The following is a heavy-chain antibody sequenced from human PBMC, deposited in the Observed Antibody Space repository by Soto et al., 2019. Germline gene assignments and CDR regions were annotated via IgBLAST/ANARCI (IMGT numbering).Heavy chain of an antibody. V-gene: IGHV4-59*08. J-gene: IGHJ1*01. CDR3: ARLHVGFFAEYFQH. CDR2: IYYSGST. CDR1: GGSISSYY. D-gene: IGHD1-26*01. Sequence: PSETLSLTCTVSGGSISSYYWSWIRQPPGKGLEWIGYIYYSGSTNYNPSLKSRVTISVDTSKNQFSLKLSSVIAADTAVYYCARLHVGFFAEYFQHWGQGTLVTVSS.